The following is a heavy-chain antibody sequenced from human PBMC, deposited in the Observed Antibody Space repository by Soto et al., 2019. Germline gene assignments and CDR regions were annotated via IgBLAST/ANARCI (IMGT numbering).Heavy chain of an antibody. J-gene: IGHJ4*02. Sequence: EVQLVESGGGLVQPGGSLRLSCTTSGFTFSDHFMDWVRQAPGKGLEWVGRSRNKRSGYTTDYAPSVKGRFTVSRDESKNSLYLQMNSLKTEDAAVYYCVRVYHSFDCWGQGTLVTVSS. CDR3: VRVYHSFDC. CDR2: SRNKRSGYTT. CDR1: GFTFSDHF. D-gene: IGHD2-2*02. V-gene: IGHV3-72*01.